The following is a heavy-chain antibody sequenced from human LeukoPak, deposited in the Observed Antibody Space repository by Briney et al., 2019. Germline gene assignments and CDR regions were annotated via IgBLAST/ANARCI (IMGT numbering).Heavy chain of an antibody. D-gene: IGHD2-2*01. CDR2: MNPNSGNT. CDR1: GYTFTSYD. Sequence: RASVKVSCKASGYTFTSYDINWVRQATGQGLEWMGWMNPNSGNTGYAQKFQGRVTMTRNTSISTAYMELSRLRSDDTAVYYCARDIPEGYCSSTSCRYNWFDPWGQGTLVTVSS. J-gene: IGHJ5*02. V-gene: IGHV1-8*01. CDR3: ARDIPEGYCSSTSCRYNWFDP.